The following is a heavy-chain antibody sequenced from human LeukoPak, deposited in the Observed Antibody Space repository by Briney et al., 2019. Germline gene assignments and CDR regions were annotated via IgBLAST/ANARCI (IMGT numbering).Heavy chain of an antibody. Sequence: ASVKVSCKASGHTSTTYAIHWVRQAPGQGLEWMGGIIPIFGTANYAQKFQGRVTITADESTSTAYMELSSLRSEDTAVYYCALTRPTTVVRSYYYYGMDVWGQGTTVTVSS. J-gene: IGHJ6*02. CDR3: ALTRPTTVVRSYYYYGMDV. D-gene: IGHD4-23*01. CDR2: IIPIFGTA. CDR1: GHTSTTYA. V-gene: IGHV1-69*13.